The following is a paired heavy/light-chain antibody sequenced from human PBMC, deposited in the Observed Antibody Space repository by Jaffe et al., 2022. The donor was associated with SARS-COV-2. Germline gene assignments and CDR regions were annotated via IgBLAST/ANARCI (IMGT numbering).Light chain of an antibody. CDR3: QQYGSSPYT. Sequence: EIVLTQSPGTLSLSPGERATLSCRASQSVSSSYLAWYQQKPGQAPRLLIYGASSRATGIPDRFSGSGSGTDFTLTISRLDPEDFAVYYCQQYGSSPYTFGQGTKLEIK. CDR2: GAS. V-gene: IGKV3-20*01. J-gene: IGKJ2*01. CDR1: QSVSSSY.
Heavy chain of an antibody. CDR1: GGSISSGGYY. Sequence: QVQLQESGPGLVKPSQTLSLTCTVSGGSISSGGYYWGWIRQHPGKGLEWLGYIFHSGSTYYNPSLKSRVSMSVDTSKNQFSLKLNSVTAADTAVYYCARKGLIGWFDPWGQGTLVTVSS. V-gene: IGHV4-31*03. CDR2: IFHSGST. CDR3: ARKGLIGWFDP. J-gene: IGHJ5*02.